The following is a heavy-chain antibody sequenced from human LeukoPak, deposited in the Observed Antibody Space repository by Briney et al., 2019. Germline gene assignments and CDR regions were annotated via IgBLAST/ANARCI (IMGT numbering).Heavy chain of an antibody. CDR2: ISVSGIST. Sequence: GGSLRLSCSASGFTFTSYAMNWVRQAPGKGLEWVSAISVSGISTYYTDSVKGRFTISRDNSKNTLYLQMNSLRAEDTAVYYCARDGYYDSSGYYYVGLLFDYWGQGTLVTVSS. CDR1: GFTFTSYA. J-gene: IGHJ4*02. V-gene: IGHV3-23*01. D-gene: IGHD3-22*01. CDR3: ARDGYYDSSGYYYVGLLFDY.